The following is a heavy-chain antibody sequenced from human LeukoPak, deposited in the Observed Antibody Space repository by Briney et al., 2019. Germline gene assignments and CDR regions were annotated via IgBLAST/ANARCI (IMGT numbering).Heavy chain of an antibody. CDR3: ARDRYDYVWGRGFDY. CDR1: GGSFSGYY. CDR2: INHSGST. V-gene: IGHV4-34*01. D-gene: IGHD3-16*01. J-gene: IGHJ4*02. Sequence: SETLSLTCAVYGGSFSGYYWSWIRQPPGKGLEWIGEINHSGSTNCNPSLKSRVTISVDTSKNQFSLKLSSVTAADTAVYYCARDRYDYVWGRGFDYWGQGTLVTVSS.